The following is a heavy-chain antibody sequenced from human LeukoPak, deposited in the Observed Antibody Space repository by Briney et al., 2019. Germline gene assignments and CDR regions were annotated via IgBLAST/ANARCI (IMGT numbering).Heavy chain of an antibody. CDR2: ISSSSRTI. V-gene: IGHV3-48*01. Sequence: GGSLRLSCVASGFTFSNYDMNWVRQAPGKGLEWVSYISSSSRTIYYVDSVKGRFTVSRDNSKNTLYLQMNSLRPEDTAVYYCGRDRGWLRSVDYWGQGTLVTVSS. CDR1: GFTFSNYD. D-gene: IGHD5-12*01. CDR3: GRDRGWLRSVDY. J-gene: IGHJ4*02.